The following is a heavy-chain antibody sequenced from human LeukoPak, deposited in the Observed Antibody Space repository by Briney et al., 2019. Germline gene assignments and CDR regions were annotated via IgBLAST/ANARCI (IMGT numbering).Heavy chain of an antibody. V-gene: IGHV3-7*01. CDR3: ARQSSGIAATDKIDY. D-gene: IGHD6-13*01. CDR2: IKEDGSEK. J-gene: IGHJ4*02. CDR1: GFTFSSYW. Sequence: PGGSLRLSCAASGFTFSSYWMTWVRQAPGKGLEWVANIKEDGSEKYYVDSVRGRFTISRDNAKKSLYLQMNSLRVEDTAIYYCARQSSGIAATDKIDYWGQGTLVTVSS.